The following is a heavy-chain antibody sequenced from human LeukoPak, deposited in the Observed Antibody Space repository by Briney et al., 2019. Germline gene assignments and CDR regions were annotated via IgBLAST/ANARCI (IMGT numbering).Heavy chain of an antibody. J-gene: IGHJ3*02. CDR3: ARGLLGEYGSFDAFDI. CDR2: ISSSGSTI. Sequence: GGSLRLSCAASGFTFSDYYMSWIRQAPGKGLEWVSYISSSGSTIYYADSVKGRFTISRDNAKNSLYLQMNSLRAEDTAVHYCARGLLGEYGSFDAFDIWGQGTMVTVSS. D-gene: IGHD3-10*01. CDR1: GFTFSDYY. V-gene: IGHV3-11*01.